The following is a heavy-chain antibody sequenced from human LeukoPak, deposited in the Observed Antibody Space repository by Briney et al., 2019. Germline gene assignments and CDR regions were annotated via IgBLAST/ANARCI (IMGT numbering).Heavy chain of an antibody. CDR2: IYYSGST. V-gene: IGHV4-39*01. D-gene: IGHD2-2*02. CDR3: ARHEIVVVPAAILCGWFDP. Sequence: SETLSLTCTVSGGSISSSSYYWGWIRQPPGKGLEWNGSIYYSGSTYYNPSLKSRVTISVDTSKNQFSLKLSSVTAADTAVYYCARHEIVVVPAAILCGWFDPWGQGTLVTVSS. CDR1: GGSISSSSYY. J-gene: IGHJ5*02.